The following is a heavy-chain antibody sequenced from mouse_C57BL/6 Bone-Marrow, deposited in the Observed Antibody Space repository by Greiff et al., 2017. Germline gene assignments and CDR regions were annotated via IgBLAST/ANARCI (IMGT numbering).Heavy chain of an antibody. V-gene: IGHV10-1*01. J-gene: IGHJ1*03. Sequence: VESGGGLVQPKGSLKLSCAASGFSFNTYAMNWVRQAPGKGLEWVARIRSKSNNYATYYADSVKDRFTISRDDSESMLYLQMNNVKTEDTAMYYCVRQGGYFDVWGTGTTVTVSS. CDR2: IRSKSNNYAT. CDR3: VRQGGYFDV. CDR1: GFSFNTYA.